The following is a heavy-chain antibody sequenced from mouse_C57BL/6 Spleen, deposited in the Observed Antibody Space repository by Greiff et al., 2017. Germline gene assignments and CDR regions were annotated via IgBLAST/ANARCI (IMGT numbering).Heavy chain of an antibody. CDR2: ISGGGGNT. D-gene: IGHD4-1*01. Sequence: DVKLVESGGGLVKPGGSLKLSCAASGFTFSSYTMSWVRQTPEKRLEWVATISGGGGNTYYPDSVKGRFTISRDNAKNTLYLQMSSLRSEDTALYYCARQSNWGFDYWGQGTTLTVSS. CDR3: ARQSNWGFDY. J-gene: IGHJ2*01. V-gene: IGHV5-9*01. CDR1: GFTFSSYT.